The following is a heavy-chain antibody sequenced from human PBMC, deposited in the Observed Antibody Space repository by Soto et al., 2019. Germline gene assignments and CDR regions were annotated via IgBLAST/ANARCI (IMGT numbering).Heavy chain of an antibody. Sequence: ASVKLSCKASGYTFTNYGISWVRQAPRQGLEWMGWINVYNGNTKYAQKVQGRVTMTTDTSTSTAYMELRSLRSDDTAVYYCARGVGSGSYYNQYNWFDPWGQGTLVTVSS. V-gene: IGHV1-18*01. CDR1: GYTFTNYG. CDR3: ARGVGSGSYYNQYNWFDP. D-gene: IGHD3-10*01. J-gene: IGHJ5*02. CDR2: INVYNGNT.